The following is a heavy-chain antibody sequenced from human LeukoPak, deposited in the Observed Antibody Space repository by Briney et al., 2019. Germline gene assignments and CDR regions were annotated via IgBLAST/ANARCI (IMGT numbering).Heavy chain of an antibody. CDR3: TLAAAGPNWFDP. CDR2: MNPNSGNT. D-gene: IGHD6-13*01. Sequence: ASVKVSCKASGYTFTSYDINWVRQATGQGLEWMGWMNPNSGNTGYAQKFQGRVTMTRNTSISTAYMELSSLRSEDTAVYYFTLAAAGPNWFDPWGQGTLVTVSS. J-gene: IGHJ5*02. CDR1: GYTFTSYD. V-gene: IGHV1-8*01.